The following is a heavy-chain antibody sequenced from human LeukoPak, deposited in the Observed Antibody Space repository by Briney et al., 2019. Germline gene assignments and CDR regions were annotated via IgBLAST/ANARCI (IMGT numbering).Heavy chain of an antibody. Sequence: PGGSLRLSCAASGFTFSSYGMHWVRQAPGKGLEWVAFIRYDGSNKYYADPVKGRFTISRDNSKNTLYLQMNSLRAEDTAVYYCAFNGYRSGWKGDYWGQGTLVTVSS. CDR3: AFNGYRSGWKGDY. CDR1: GFTFSSYG. J-gene: IGHJ4*02. V-gene: IGHV3-30*02. CDR2: IRYDGSNK. D-gene: IGHD6-19*01.